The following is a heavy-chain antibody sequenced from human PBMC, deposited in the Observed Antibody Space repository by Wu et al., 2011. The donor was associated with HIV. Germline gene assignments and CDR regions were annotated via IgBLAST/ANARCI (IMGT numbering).Heavy chain of an antibody. CDR2: INPNSGGT. J-gene: IGHJ5*02. V-gene: IGHV1-2*02. CDR1: GYTFTGYY. D-gene: IGHD3-10*01. CDR3: ARGPDVGSGSYLDDWFDP. Sequence: VSCKTSGYTFTGYYMHWVRQAPGQGLEWMGWINPNSGGTNYAQKFQGRVTMTRDTSINTAYMELSRLTSDDTAVYYCARGPDVGSGSYLDDWFDPWGQGTLVTVSS.